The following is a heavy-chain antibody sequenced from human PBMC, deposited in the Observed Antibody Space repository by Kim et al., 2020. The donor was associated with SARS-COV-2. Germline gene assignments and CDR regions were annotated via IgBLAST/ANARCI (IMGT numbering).Heavy chain of an antibody. Sequence: RVTISVDTSKNQFSLKLSSVTAADTAVYYCARGSPSLLWFGGLAPYYFDYWGQGTLVTVSS. V-gene: IGHV4-39*07. J-gene: IGHJ4*02. CDR3: ARGSPSLLWFGGLAPYYFDY. D-gene: IGHD3-10*01.